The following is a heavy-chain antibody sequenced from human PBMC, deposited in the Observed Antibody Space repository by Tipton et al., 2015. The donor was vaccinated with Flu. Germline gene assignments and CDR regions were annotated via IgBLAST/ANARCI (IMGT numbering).Heavy chain of an antibody. CDR3: ARDGGQGYDYDSSGYYSLDF. J-gene: IGHJ4*02. Sequence: QVQLVQSGAEVKKPGSSVKVSYKASGGSFSSNAISWVRQAPGQGLEWMGGIIPIFGAANYAQKFQGRVTITADESTSTAYMELNSLRSEDTAVYYCARDGGQGYDYDSSGYYSLDFWGQGTLVTVSS. V-gene: IGHV1-69*01. D-gene: IGHD3-22*01. CDR1: GGSFSSNA. CDR2: IIPIFGAA.